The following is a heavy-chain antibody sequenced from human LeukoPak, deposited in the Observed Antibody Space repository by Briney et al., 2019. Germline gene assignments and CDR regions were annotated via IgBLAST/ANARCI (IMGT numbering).Heavy chain of an antibody. CDR1: GLAFSGYA. V-gene: IGHV3-23*01. CDR3: AKVHYTASFPGSFPGRNYFDS. Sequence: GGSLRLSCTVSGLAFSGYAMSWVRQAPGKGPEWVSSIGARGDVTYSADSVKGRFTISRGNSKRTLFLQMNSLRAEDTAVYYCAKVHYTASFPGSFPGRNYFDSWGQGSLVTVSS. J-gene: IGHJ4*02. D-gene: IGHD1-26*01. CDR2: IGARGDVT.